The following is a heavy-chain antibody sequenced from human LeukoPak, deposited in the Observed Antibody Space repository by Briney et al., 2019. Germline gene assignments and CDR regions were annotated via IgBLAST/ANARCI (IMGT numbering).Heavy chain of an antibody. Sequence: ASVKVSCKASGYTFTGYYMHWVRQAPGQGLEWMGWINPNSGGTNYAQKFQGRVTMTRDTSISTAYMELSRLRSDDTAVYYCARVGVVVVAAATDWFDPWGQGTLVTVSS. J-gene: IGHJ5*02. V-gene: IGHV1-2*02. CDR2: INPNSGGT. CDR1: GYTFTGYY. CDR3: ARVGVVVVAAATDWFDP. D-gene: IGHD2-15*01.